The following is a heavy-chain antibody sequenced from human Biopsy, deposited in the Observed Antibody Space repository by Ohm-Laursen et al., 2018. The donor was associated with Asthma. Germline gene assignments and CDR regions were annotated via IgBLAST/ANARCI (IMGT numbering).Heavy chain of an antibody. V-gene: IGHV4-34*01. CDR1: RGPFRGYV. CDR2: IPQGGAT. CDR3: ASGPQWSGLDI. J-gene: IGHJ6*02. D-gene: IGHD2-8*01. Sequence: SDTLSLTCALNRGPFRGYVWAWIRQPPGKGLEWIGEIPQGGATTVNPSLKSRVTISMDPSKSQLYLSLRSLTAADTAVYYCASGPQWSGLDIWGQGTTVTVFS.